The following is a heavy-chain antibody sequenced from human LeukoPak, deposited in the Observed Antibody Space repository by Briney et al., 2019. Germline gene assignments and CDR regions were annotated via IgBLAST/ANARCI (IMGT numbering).Heavy chain of an antibody. J-gene: IGHJ1*01. V-gene: IGHV1-2*02. CDR2: INPNSGGT. CDR1: GYTFISYD. CDR3: AREAYSSGWSVDYFQH. D-gene: IGHD6-19*01. Sequence: ASVKVSCKASGYTFISYDMHWVRQAPGQGLEWMGWINPNSGGTNYAQKFQGRVTMTRDTSISTAYMELSRLRSDDTAVYYCAREAYSSGWSVDYFQHWGQGTLVTVSS.